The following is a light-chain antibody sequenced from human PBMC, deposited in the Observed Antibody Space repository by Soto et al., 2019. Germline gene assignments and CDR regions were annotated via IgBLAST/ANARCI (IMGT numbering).Light chain of an antibody. J-gene: IGKJ3*01. CDR1: QSIRSY. Sequence: DIQLTQSPSSLSASVGDRVTITCRASQSIRSYLNWYQQKPGKAPKLLIYGASSLQTGVSSRFSGSGSGTEFTLTISSLQPEDFATYYCQQLNSYPLTFGPGTKVDIK. CDR3: QQLNSYPLT. V-gene: IGKV1-9*01. CDR2: GAS.